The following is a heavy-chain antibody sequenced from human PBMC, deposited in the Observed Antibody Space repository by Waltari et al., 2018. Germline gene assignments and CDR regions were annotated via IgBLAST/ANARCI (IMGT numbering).Heavy chain of an antibody. J-gene: IGHJ6*02. CDR1: GYTFTAWY. Sequence: QVRLVQSEAEVKKPGASVKVSCNTSGYTFTAWYIHWVRQGAGQGLEWMGWVNPKSGDTNYAQSFQGRVTLTRDTSINTAYLELRGLRSDDTAVYYCAREYIGGRPDSYYFGMDVWGQGTTVTVSS. CDR2: VNPKSGDT. CDR3: AREYIGGRPDSYYFGMDV. D-gene: IGHD5-12*01. V-gene: IGHV1-2*02.